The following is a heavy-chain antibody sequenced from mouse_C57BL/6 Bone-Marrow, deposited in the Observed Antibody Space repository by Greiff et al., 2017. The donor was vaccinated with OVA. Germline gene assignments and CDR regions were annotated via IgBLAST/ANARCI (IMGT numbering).Heavy chain of an antibody. Sequence: SGAELVRPGASVKLSCKASGYTFTDYYINWVKQRPGQGLEWIARIYPGSGNTYYNEKFKGKATLTAEKSSSTAYMQLSSLTSEDSAVYFCARDYDCAMDYWGQGTSVTVSS. CDR3: ARDYDCAMDY. CDR1: GYTFTDYY. CDR2: IYPGSGNT. J-gene: IGHJ4*01. V-gene: IGHV1-76*01. D-gene: IGHD2-4*01.